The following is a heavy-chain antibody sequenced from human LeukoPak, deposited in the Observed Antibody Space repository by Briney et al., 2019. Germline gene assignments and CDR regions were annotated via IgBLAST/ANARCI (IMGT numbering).Heavy chain of an antibody. CDR2: IYSGGST. Sequence: PGGSLRLSCAASGFTVSSNYMSWVRQAPGKGLEWVSVIYSGGSTYYADSVKGRFTISRDNSKNSLYLQMNSLRAEDTAVYYCARGDCSSSSCYEDYWGQGTLVTVSS. J-gene: IGHJ4*02. D-gene: IGHD2-2*01. CDR3: ARGDCSSSSCYEDY. V-gene: IGHV3-66*01. CDR1: GFTVSSNY.